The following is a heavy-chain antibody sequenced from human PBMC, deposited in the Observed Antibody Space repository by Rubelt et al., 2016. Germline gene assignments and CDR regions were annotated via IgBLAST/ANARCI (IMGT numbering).Heavy chain of an antibody. J-gene: IGHJ6*02. CDR2: INHSGST. CDR3: ARGRLGYGMDV. D-gene: IGHD3-16*01. CDR1: GGSFSGYY. V-gene: IGHV4-34*01. Sequence: QLQLQESGPGLVKPSETLSLTCAVYGGSFSGYYWSWIRQPPGKGLEWIGEINHSGSTNYNPSLKSRVTISVDTSKNQFSLKLSSVTAADTAVYYCARGRLGYGMDVWGQGTTVTVTS.